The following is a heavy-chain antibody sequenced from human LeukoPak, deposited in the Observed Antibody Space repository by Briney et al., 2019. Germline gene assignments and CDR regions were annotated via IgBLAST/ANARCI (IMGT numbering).Heavy chain of an antibody. V-gene: IGHV1-2*04. J-gene: IGHJ6*02. CDR3: ARASSGWIYGMDV. CDR1: GYTFTGYY. CDR2: INPNSGGT. D-gene: IGHD6-19*01. Sequence: ASVKVSCKASGYTFTGYYMHWVRQAPGQGLEWMGWINPNSGGTNYAQKFQGWVTMTRDTSISTAYMELSRLRPDDTAVYYCARASSGWIYGMDVWGQGTTVTVSS.